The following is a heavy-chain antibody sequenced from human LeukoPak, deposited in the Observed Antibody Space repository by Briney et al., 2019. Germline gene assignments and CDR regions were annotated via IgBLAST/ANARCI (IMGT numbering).Heavy chain of an antibody. V-gene: IGHV4-59*08. Sequence: SETLSLTCTVPGGSISGSYWSWIRQPPGKGLEWIGYIYDSGSTNYNPSLKSRVTISADTFKNQFSLKLSSVTAEDTAVYYCARQSGGVGTKLDYWGQGTLVTASS. D-gene: IGHD3-16*01. J-gene: IGHJ4*02. CDR3: ARQSGGVGTKLDY. CDR1: GGSISGSY. CDR2: IYDSGST.